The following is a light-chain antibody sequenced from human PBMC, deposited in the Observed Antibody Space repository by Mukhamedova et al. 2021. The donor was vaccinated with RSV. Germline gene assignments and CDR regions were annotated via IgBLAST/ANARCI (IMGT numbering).Light chain of an antibody. V-gene: IGKV1-5*01. CDR2: DAS. J-gene: IGKJ1*01. Sequence: WYQRRVHGKAPKLLIYDASNLEAGVPSRFSGSGSGTEFTLTINSLQPDDFATYYCQQYNSFPWTFGQGTKVEIK. CDR3: QQYNSFPWT.